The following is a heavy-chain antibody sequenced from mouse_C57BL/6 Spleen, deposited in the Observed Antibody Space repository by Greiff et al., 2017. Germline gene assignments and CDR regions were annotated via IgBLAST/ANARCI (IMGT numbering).Heavy chain of an antibody. Sequence: QVQLQQPGAELVRPGTSVKLSCKASGYTFTSYWMHWVKQRPGEGLEWIGVIDPSDSYTNYNQKFKGKATLTVDTSSSTAYMQLSSLTSDDAAVYYCARAWDCINPHWYFDVWGTGTTVTASS. D-gene: IGHD4-1*01. V-gene: IGHV1-59*01. J-gene: IGHJ1*03. CDR3: ARAWDCINPHWYFDV. CDR2: IDPSDSYT. CDR1: GYTFTSYW.